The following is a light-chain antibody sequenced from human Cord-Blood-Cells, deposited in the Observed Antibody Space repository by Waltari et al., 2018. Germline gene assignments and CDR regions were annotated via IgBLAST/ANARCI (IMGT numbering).Light chain of an antibody. V-gene: IGKV3-15*01. CDR2: GAS. CDR3: QQYNNWPPYT. Sequence: EIVMTQPPAALSVSPGERPTLSCRASQSASSNIAWYQHKPGQAPRLLIYGASTRATGIPARFSGRGGVNDFTLTISSLQSGDFAVYYCQQYNNWPPYTFGEGTKLEIK. CDR1: QSASSN. J-gene: IGKJ2*01.